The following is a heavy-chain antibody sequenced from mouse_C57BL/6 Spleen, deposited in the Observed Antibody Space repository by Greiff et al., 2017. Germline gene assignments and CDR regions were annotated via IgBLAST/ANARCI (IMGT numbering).Heavy chain of an antibody. CDR2: IDPSDSYT. CDR3: AKMSGLGRYFDV. J-gene: IGHJ1*03. Sequence: QVQLQQPGAELVRPGTSVKLSCKASGYTFTSYWMHWVKQRPGQGLEWIGVIDPSDSYTNYNQKFKGKATLTVDTSSSTAYMQLSSLTSEDSAVYYCAKMSGLGRYFDVWGTGTTVAVSA. CDR1: GYTFTSYW. V-gene: IGHV1-59*01. D-gene: IGHD4-1*01.